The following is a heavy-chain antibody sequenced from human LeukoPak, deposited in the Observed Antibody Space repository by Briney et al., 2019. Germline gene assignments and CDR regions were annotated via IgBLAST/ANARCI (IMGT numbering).Heavy chain of an antibody. CDR1: GYTFTGYY. CDR2: INPSGGST. D-gene: IGHD3-3*01. V-gene: IGHV1-46*03. CDR3: ARAYYDFWSGYWSYNWFDP. J-gene: IGHJ5*02. Sequence: ASVKVSCKASGYTFTGYYMHWVRQAPGQGLEWMGIINPSGGSTTYAQKFQGRVTMTRDTSTSTVYMELSSLRSEDTAVYYCARAYYDFWSGYWSYNWFDPWGQGTLVTVSS.